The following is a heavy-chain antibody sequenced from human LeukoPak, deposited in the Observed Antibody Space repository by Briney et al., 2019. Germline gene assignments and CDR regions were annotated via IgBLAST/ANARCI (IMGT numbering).Heavy chain of an antibody. J-gene: IGHJ6*03. CDR3: ARGPAAIYYYYYMDV. D-gene: IGHD2-2*01. Sequence: ASVKVSCKVSGYTLTELSMHWVRQAPGKGLEWMGGFDPEDGETIYAQNFQGRVTITADESTSTAYMELSSLRSEDTAVYYCARGPAAIYYYYYMDVWGKGTPVTISS. CDR1: GYTLTELS. V-gene: IGHV1-24*01. CDR2: FDPEDGET.